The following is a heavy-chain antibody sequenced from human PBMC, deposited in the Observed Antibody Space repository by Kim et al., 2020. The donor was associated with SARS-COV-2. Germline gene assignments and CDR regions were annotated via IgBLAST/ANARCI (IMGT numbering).Heavy chain of an antibody. CDR3: TRRIFDAFDI. CDR1: GLNFSDHY. CDR2: SRERANSYST. J-gene: IGHJ3*02. V-gene: IGHV3-72*01. Sequence: GGSLRLSCGASGLNFSDHYMDWVRQAPGKGLEWVGRSRERANSYSTEYAASVRGRFAISRDHSQNSVHLQMQDLKVEDTASYYCTRRIFDAFDIWGQGA. D-gene: IGHD1-20*01.